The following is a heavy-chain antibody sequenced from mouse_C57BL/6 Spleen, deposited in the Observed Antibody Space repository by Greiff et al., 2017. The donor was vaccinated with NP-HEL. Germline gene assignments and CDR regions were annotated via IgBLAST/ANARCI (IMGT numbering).Heavy chain of an antibody. V-gene: IGHV1-80*01. J-gene: IGHJ4*01. Sequence: VKVVESGAELVKPGASVKISCKASGYAFSSSWMNWVKQRPGKGLEWIGRIYPGDGDTNYNGKFKGKATLTADKSSSTAYMQLSNLTSEDSAVYFCAYYDGEGNYALDYWGQGTSVTVSA. CDR3: AYYDGEGNYALDY. CDR2: IYPGDGDT. D-gene: IGHD2-4*01. CDR1: GYAFSSSW.